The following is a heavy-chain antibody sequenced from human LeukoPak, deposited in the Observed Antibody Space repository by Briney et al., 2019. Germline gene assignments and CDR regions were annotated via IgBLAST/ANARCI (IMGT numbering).Heavy chain of an antibody. V-gene: IGHV3-23*01. CDR1: GFTFSSYW. J-gene: IGHJ4*02. D-gene: IGHD3-16*02. CDR2: ISGSGGST. CDR3: AKGLLRLGELSLSAY. Sequence: GGSLRLSCAASGFTFSSYWMHWVRQAPGKGLEWVSAISGSGGSTYYADSVKGRFTISRDNSKNTLYLQMNSLRAEDTAVYYCAKGLLRLGELSLSAYWGQGTLVTVSS.